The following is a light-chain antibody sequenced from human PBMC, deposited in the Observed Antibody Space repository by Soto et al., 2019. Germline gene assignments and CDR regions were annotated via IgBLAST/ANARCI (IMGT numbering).Light chain of an antibody. V-gene: IGLV2-14*01. CDR3: RSYTSTSTYVL. J-gene: IGLJ2*01. Sequence: QSALTQPASVSGSPGQSITISCTGTSSDVGGYNYVSWYQQYPGKAPKLMIYDVSNRPSGVSNRFSGSKSGNTASLTISGLQAEDEADYYCRSYTSTSTYVLFGGGTKLTVL. CDR1: SSDVGGYNY. CDR2: DVS.